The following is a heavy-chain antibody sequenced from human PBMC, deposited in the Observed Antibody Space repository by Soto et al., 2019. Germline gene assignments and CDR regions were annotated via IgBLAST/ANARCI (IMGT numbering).Heavy chain of an antibody. D-gene: IGHD3-22*01. J-gene: IGHJ4*02. Sequence: GGSLRLSCAASGFTFSSYAMHWVRQAPGKGLEWVAVISYDGSNKYYADSVKGRFTISRDNSKNTLYLQMNSLRAEDTAVYYCAREYYYDSSGYYYPDYWGQGTLVTVSS. V-gene: IGHV3-30-3*01. CDR1: GFTFSSYA. CDR3: AREYYYDSSGYYYPDY. CDR2: ISYDGSNK.